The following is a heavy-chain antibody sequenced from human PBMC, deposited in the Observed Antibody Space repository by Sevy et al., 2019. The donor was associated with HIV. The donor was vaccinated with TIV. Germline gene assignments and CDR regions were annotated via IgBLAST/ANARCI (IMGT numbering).Heavy chain of an antibody. CDR1: GFTFSNAW. V-gene: IGHV3-15*01. J-gene: IGHJ5*02. CDR3: TTAGAMVRGVIKEGNWFDP. Sequence: GGSLRLSCAASGFTFSNAWMSWVRQAPGKGLEWVGRIKSKTDGGTTDYAAPGKGRFTISRDDSKNTLYLQMNSLKTEDIAVYYCTTAGAMVRGVIKEGNWFDPWGQGTLVTVSS. D-gene: IGHD3-10*01. CDR2: IKSKTDGGTT.